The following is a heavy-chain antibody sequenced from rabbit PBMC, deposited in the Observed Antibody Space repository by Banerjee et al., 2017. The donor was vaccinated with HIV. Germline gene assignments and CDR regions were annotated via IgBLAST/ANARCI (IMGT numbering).Heavy chain of an antibody. CDR2: IVSGSGNI. CDR3: VRDQAGDADYGPYYLNL. D-gene: IGHD2-1*01. J-gene: IGHJ4*01. CDR1: GIDFSRDYY. Sequence: QEQLEESGGGLVKPEGSLTLTCKASGIDFSRDYYMCWVRQAPGKGLEWIACIVSGSGNIYYASWAKGRFTISKPSSTMVTLQVTSLTAADTATYFCVRDQAGDADYGPYYLNLWGPGTLVTVS. V-gene: IGHV1S45*01.